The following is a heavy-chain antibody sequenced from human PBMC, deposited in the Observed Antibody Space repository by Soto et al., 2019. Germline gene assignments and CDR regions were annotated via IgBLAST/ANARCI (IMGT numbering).Heavy chain of an antibody. V-gene: IGHV1-18*01. CDR1: GYSFSSYG. Sequence: QVQLVQSGAEVKKPGASVKVSCKASGYSFSSYGISWVRQAPGQGLEWMGWISPYNGNTEYAQKFQGRVTMTTDTSTSTAYMELRSLRSDDTAVYYCARDNHDPTRYSGTYYVWLDPWGQGTLVTVSS. CDR3: ARDNHDPTRYSGTYYVWLDP. CDR2: ISPYNGNT. D-gene: IGHD1-26*01. J-gene: IGHJ5*02.